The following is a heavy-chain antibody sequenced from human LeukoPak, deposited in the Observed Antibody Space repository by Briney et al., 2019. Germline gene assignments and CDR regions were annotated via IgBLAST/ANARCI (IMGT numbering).Heavy chain of an antibody. V-gene: IGHV3-21*01. CDR1: GFTFSSYS. D-gene: IGHD5-12*01. J-gene: IGHJ4*02. CDR3: ARVSCSGYDCGN. Sequence: PGGSLRLSCAASGFTFSSYSMNWVRQAPGKGLEWVSSISSSSSYIYYADSVKGRFTISRDNAQNSLYLQMNSLRAEDTAVYYCARVSCSGYDCGNWGQGTLVTVSS. CDR2: ISSSSSYI.